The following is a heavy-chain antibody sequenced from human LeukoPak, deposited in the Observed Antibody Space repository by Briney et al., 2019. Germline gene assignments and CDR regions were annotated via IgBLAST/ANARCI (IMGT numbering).Heavy chain of an antibody. CDR2: IDNSGRT. CDR1: GGFIRSYD. D-gene: IGHD5-18*01. J-gene: IGHJ6*03. V-gene: IGHV4-59*01. Sequence: PSETLSLTCTVSGGFIRSYDWNWIRQPPGKGLEWIGIIDNSGRTNYNPSLKGRVTISVDTSKNQFSLRLTSVTAADTAVYYCARTTEGGYTYGYFYYYYMDVWGKGTTVTISS. CDR3: ARTTEGGYTYGYFYYYYMDV.